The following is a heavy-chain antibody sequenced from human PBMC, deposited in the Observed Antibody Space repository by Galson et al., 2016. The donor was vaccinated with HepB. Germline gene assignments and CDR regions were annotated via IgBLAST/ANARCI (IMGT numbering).Heavy chain of an antibody. J-gene: IGHJ6*04. CDR2: INKDGSEK. CDR3: ARARAYCSGGNCYHRHYYYGMDV. V-gene: IGHV3-7*01. Sequence: VLEWVANINKDGSEKYYVDSVKGRFTISSDNAKKSLYLQMNSLRGEETAVYYCARARAYCSGGNCYHRHYYYGMDVWGKGTTVTVSS. D-gene: IGHD2-15*01.